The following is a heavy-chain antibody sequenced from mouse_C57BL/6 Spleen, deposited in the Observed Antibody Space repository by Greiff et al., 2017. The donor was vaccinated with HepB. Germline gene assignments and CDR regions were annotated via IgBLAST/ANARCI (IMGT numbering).Heavy chain of an antibody. Sequence: EVHLVESGPGLVKPSQSLSLTCSVTGYSITSGYYWNWIRQFPGNKLEWMGYISYDGSNNYNPSLKNRISITRDTSKNQFLLKLNSVTTEDTATYYCARDKFITTVVATDYAMDYWGQGTSVTVSS. V-gene: IGHV3-6*01. CDR2: ISYDGSN. CDR3: ARDKFITTVVATDYAMDY. D-gene: IGHD1-1*01. J-gene: IGHJ4*01. CDR1: GYSITSGYY.